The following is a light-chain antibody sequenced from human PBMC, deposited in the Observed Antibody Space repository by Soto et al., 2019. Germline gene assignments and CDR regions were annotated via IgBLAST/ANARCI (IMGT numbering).Light chain of an antibody. J-gene: IGKJ3*01. V-gene: IGKV3-20*01. CDR3: QQFGSSPGFT. Sequence: EIVLTQSPGTLSLSPGERATLSCRASQNINSRYLAWYQQKPGQAPRLLIYGASSRATGIPERFSGSGSGKDFTLNISRLEPEDFAVYYCQQFGSSPGFTFGPGTKVDIK. CDR1: QNINSRY. CDR2: GAS.